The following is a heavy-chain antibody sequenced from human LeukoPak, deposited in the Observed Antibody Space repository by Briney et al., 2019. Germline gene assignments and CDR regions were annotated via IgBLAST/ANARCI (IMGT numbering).Heavy chain of an antibody. CDR2: MNPNSGNT. CDR1: GCTFTSYD. Sequence: GASVNVSCKASGCTFTSYDINWVRQAAGQWLEWMGWMNPNSGNTGYAQKFQGRVTITRNTSISTAYMELSSLRSEDTAVYYCARGAYCTNGVCYLSYYYNMDVWGKGTTVTVSS. V-gene: IGHV1-8*03. CDR3: ARGAYCTNGVCYLSYYYNMDV. D-gene: IGHD2-8*01. J-gene: IGHJ6*03.